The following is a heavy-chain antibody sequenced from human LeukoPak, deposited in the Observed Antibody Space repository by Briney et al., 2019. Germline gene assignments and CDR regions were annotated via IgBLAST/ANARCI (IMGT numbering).Heavy chain of an antibody. CDR2: ISSSSSTI. CDR3: ARGGERELRYFDY. V-gene: IGHV3-48*01. J-gene: IGHJ4*02. CDR1: GFTFSIYS. D-gene: IGHD1-26*01. Sequence: GGSLRLSCAASGFTFSIYSMNWVRHAPGKGLEWVSYISSSSSTIYYADSVKGRFTISRDNAKNSLYLQMNSLRAEDTAVYYCARGGERELRYFDYWGQGTLVTVSS.